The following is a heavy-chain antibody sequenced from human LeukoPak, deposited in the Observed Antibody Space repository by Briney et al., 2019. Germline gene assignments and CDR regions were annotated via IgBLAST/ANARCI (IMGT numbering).Heavy chain of an antibody. CDR3: ARIRTLYDSSGYAQYYFDY. CDR1: GFPFSRYP. J-gene: IGHJ4*02. D-gene: IGHD3-22*01. Sequence: GASLRLSCAASGFPFSRYPMSWVRQAPGKGLEWVSGISGSGDSTYYADSVKGRFTISRDNSKNTLYLQMNSLRAEDTAVYYCARIRTLYDSSGYAQYYFDYWGQGTLVTVSS. CDR2: ISGSGDST. V-gene: IGHV3-23*01.